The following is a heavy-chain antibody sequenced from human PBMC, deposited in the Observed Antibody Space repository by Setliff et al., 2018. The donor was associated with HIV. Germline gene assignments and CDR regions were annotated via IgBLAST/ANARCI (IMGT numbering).Heavy chain of an antibody. D-gene: IGHD3-10*01. CDR1: GDSISSYS. Sequence: SETLSLTCTVSGDSISSYSWNWIRQSPGGGREWIGFIFSSGSTKYNPSLQSRVTMSIDTSKNQFSLRLTAVTAAGLAVYYCARRIDDSGSFPDKNWFDTWGQGSLVTVSS. J-gene: IGHJ5*02. CDR3: ARRIDDSGSFPDKNWFDT. V-gene: IGHV4-4*09. CDR2: IFSSGST.